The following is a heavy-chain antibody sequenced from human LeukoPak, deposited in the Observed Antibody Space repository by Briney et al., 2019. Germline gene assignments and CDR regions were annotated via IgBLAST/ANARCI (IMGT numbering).Heavy chain of an antibody. J-gene: IGHJ5*02. CDR3: ARGRRGYSYGSSSGWFDP. CDR1: GDSVSSNSAA. CDR2: TYYRSKYFN. D-gene: IGHD5-18*01. V-gene: IGHV6-1*01. Sequence: SQTLSLTCAISGDSVSSNSAAWNWIRQSPSRGLEWLGRTYYRSKYFNDYAVSVRSRISINPDTSKNQFSLKLSSVTAADTAVYYCARGRRGYSYGSSSGWFDPWGQGTLVTVSS.